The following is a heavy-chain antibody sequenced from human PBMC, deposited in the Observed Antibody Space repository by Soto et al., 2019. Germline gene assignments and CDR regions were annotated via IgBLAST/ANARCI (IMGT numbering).Heavy chain of an antibody. CDR1: GGSISSGDYY. D-gene: IGHD6-6*01. J-gene: IGHJ4*02. Sequence: SETLSLTCTVSGGSISSGDYYWSWIRQPPGKGLEWIGYIYYSGSTYYNPSLKSRVTISVDTSKNQFSLKLSSVTAADTAVYDCARSPRSSSSPPTGYWGQGTLVTVSS. V-gene: IGHV4-30-4*01. CDR3: ARSPRSSSSPPTGY. CDR2: IYYSGST.